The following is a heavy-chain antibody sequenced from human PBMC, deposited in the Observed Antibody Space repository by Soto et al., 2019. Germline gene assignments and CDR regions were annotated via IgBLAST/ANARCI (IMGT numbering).Heavy chain of an antibody. CDR2: IYHSGST. CDR3: ARGGGTGVMYGMDV. V-gene: IGHV4-30-2*01. D-gene: IGHD3-16*01. CDR1: GGSISSGGYS. J-gene: IGHJ6*02. Sequence: QLQLQESGSGLVKPSQTLSLTCAVSGGSISSGGYSWSWIRQPPGKGLEWIGYIYHSGSTYYNPSHKSRVTISVDRSKNQFSLKLSSVTAADTAVYYCARGGGTGVMYGMDVWGQGTTVTVSS.